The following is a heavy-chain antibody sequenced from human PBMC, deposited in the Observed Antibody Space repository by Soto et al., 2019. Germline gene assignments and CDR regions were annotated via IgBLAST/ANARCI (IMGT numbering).Heavy chain of an antibody. CDR2: ISGYNANT. Sequence: ASVKVSCKASGYTFTNHGISWVRQAPGQGLEWVGWISGYNANTKYAQKFQGRVTMSTDTSTNTAYMELRSLRSDDTAVYYGARDFSPLAYYFDYWGQGTLVTVSS. J-gene: IGHJ4*02. V-gene: IGHV1-18*04. CDR1: GYTFTNHG. CDR3: ARDFSPLAYYFDY.